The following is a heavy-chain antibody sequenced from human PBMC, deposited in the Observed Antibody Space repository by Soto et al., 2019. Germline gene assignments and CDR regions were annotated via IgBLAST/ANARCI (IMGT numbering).Heavy chain of an antibody. J-gene: IGHJ3*02. CDR2: INSDGSVT. CDR1: GFTFSDHW. Sequence: EAQLVESGGGLVQPGGSLRLSCVASGFTFSDHWMQWVRQVPGERPAWVSRINSDGSVTADADSVRGRVTISRDNAKNTLYLQMNSLRVDATAMYYCVRQYRAYEMWGQGTMVTVSS. V-gene: IGHV3-74*03. CDR3: VRQYRAYEM. D-gene: IGHD5-18*01.